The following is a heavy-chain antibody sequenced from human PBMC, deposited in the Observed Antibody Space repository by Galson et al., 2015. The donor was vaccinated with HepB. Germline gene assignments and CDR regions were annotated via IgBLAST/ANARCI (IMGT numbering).Heavy chain of an antibody. CDR3: ARDIGYYDPSGLEP. J-gene: IGHJ5*02. CDR1: GYNFIAFY. Sequence: SVKVSCKASGYNFIAFYLHWVRQAPGQGLEWMAHINPKTGDTRYSRKFQDRVTLTVDTSMKTGYMDLTSLTSDDTALYYCARDIGYYDPSGLEPWGQGTLVTVSS. D-gene: IGHD3-22*01. CDR2: INPKTGDT. V-gene: IGHV1-2*06.